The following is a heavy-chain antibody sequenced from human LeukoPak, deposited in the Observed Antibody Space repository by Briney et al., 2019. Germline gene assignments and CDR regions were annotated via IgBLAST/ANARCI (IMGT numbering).Heavy chain of an antibody. Sequence: PGGSLRLSCAASGFTFSSYWMTWVRQAPGKGLEWVANIKQDGSEKHYVDSVKGRLTISRDNAKNSLYLQMNSLRAEDTAVYYCARASTIRYSSVHYWGQGTLVTVSS. V-gene: IGHV3-7*01. D-gene: IGHD6-19*01. J-gene: IGHJ4*02. CDR3: ARASTIRYSSVHY. CDR1: GFTFSSYW. CDR2: IKQDGSEK.